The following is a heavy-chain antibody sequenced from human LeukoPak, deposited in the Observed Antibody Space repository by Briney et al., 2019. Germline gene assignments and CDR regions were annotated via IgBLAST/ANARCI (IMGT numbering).Heavy chain of an antibody. D-gene: IGHD6-19*01. CDR1: GYTFTGYY. Sequence: RASVKVSCKASGYTFTGYYMHWVRQAPGQGLEWMGWINPNSGGTNYAQKFQGRVTMTRDTSISTAYMELSRLRSDDTAVYYCASTVAGTPEANTLDYWGQGTLVTVSS. V-gene: IGHV1-2*02. CDR3: ASTVAGTPEANTLDY. J-gene: IGHJ4*02. CDR2: INPNSGGT.